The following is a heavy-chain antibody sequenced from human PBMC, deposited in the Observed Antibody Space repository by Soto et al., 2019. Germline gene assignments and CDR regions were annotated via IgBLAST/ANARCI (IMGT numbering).Heavy chain of an antibody. Sequence: QVQLVQSGAEVKKPGSSVKVSCKASGGTFSSYAISWVRQAPGQGPEWMGGIIPIFGTANYAQKFQGRVTITAEESTSTAYMELSSLRSEDTAVYYCARVLVGATWGSYYYYGMDVWGQGTTVTVSS. CDR3: ARVLVGATWGSYYYYGMDV. CDR1: GGTFSSYA. D-gene: IGHD1-26*01. V-gene: IGHV1-69*12. CDR2: IIPIFGTA. J-gene: IGHJ6*02.